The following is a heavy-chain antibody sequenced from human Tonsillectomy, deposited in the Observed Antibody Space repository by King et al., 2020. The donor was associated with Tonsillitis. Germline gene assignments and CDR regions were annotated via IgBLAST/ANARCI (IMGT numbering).Heavy chain of an antibody. D-gene: IGHD3-22*01. CDR2: IYWDDDK. J-gene: IGHJ1*01. CDR1: GFSLSASGVG. V-gene: IGHV2-5*02. Sequence: TLKESGPTLVKPTQTLTLTCTFSGFSLSASGVGVGWIGQPPGKALEWLARIYWDDDKRYSPSLKNRHTIIRDTSKNQVALTITNMDPVDRATYYCAHSFIDISGHIGCFYHWGQGTLVTVSS. CDR3: AHSFIDISGHIGCFYH.